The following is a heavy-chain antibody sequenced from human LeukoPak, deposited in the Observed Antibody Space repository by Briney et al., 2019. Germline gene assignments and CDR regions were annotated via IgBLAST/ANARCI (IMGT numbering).Heavy chain of an antibody. J-gene: IGHJ3*02. CDR3: ARPISSYQVVTPDSAFDI. V-gene: IGHV4-59*01. D-gene: IGHD4-23*01. CDR1: GGSISSYY. Sequence: SETLSLTCTVSGGSISSYYWSWIRQPPGKGLEWIGYIYYSGSTNYNPSLKSRVTISVDTSKNQFSLKLSSVTAADTAVYYCARPISSYQVVTPDSAFDIWGQGTMVTVSS. CDR2: IYYSGST.